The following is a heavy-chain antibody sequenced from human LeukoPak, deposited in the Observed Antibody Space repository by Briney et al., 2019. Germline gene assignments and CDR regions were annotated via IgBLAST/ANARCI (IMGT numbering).Heavy chain of an antibody. V-gene: IGHV1-18*01. CDR2: MNPNSGNT. CDR1: GYTFTSYD. D-gene: IGHD6-19*01. J-gene: IGHJ4*02. Sequence: ASVKVSCKASGYTFTSYDINWVRQATGQGLEWMGWMNPNSGNTNYAQKLQGRVTMTTDTSTSTAYMELRSLRSDDTAVYYCARFSVAARSFDYWGQGTLVTVSS. CDR3: ARFSVAARSFDY.